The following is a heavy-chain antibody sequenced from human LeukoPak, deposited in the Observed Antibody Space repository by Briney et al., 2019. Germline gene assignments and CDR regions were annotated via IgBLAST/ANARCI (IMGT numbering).Heavy chain of an antibody. J-gene: IGHJ4*02. Sequence: SETLSLTCTVSGGSISSYYWSWIRQPPGKGLEWIGYIYYSGSTNYNPSLKSRVTISVDTSKNQFSLKLTSVTAADTAVYYCARLYLPATRFDYWGQGTLVTVSS. CDR2: IYYSGST. CDR3: ARLYLPATRFDY. CDR1: GGSISSYY. V-gene: IGHV4-59*08. D-gene: IGHD5-24*01.